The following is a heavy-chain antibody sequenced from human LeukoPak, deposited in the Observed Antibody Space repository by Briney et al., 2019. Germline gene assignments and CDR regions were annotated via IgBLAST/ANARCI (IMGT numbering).Heavy chain of an antibody. Sequence: PGGSLRLSCAASGFTFSSYGMHWVRQAPGKGLEGVAVISYNGSNKYYADSVKGRFTISRDNSKNTLYLQMNSLRAEDTAVYYCAKDRRSLSLAVAGTVIGYWGQGTLVTVSS. J-gene: IGHJ4*02. CDR3: AKDRRSLSLAVAGTVIGY. D-gene: IGHD6-19*01. V-gene: IGHV3-30*18. CDR2: ISYNGSNK. CDR1: GFTFSSYG.